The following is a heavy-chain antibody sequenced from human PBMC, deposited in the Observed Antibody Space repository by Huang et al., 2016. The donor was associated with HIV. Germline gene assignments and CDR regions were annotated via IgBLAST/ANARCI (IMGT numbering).Heavy chain of an antibody. CDR3: ARAVDGFNSKGFYMDV. J-gene: IGHJ6*03. Sequence: QVQLVESGGGVVQPGGSLRLSCGASGFIFDNFGMHWVRQAPGKGREWVAFIRSDGSSKDNGESVEGRFSISRDNFENMVYLQMNSLGDGDTAIYYCARAVDGFNSKGFYMDVWGKGTAVIVSS. CDR2: IRSDGSSK. D-gene: IGHD5-12*01. CDR1: GFIFDNFG. V-gene: IGHV3-30*02.